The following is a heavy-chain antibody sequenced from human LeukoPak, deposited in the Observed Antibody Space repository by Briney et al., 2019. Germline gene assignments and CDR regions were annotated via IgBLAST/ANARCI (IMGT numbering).Heavy chain of an antibody. CDR1: GGSISSYY. V-gene: IGHV4-39*01. D-gene: IGHD6-13*01. CDR2: IYYSGST. Sequence: PSETLSLTCTVSGGSISSYYWGWIRQPPGKGLEWIGSIYYSGSTYYNPSLKSRVTISVDTSKNQFSLKLSSVTAADTAVYYCATYSSSWYGGQEYFDYWGQGTLVTVSS. J-gene: IGHJ4*02. CDR3: ATYSSSWYGGQEYFDY.